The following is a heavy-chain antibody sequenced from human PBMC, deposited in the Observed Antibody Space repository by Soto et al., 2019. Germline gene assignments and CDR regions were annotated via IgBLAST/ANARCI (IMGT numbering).Heavy chain of an antibody. J-gene: IGHJ4*02. V-gene: IGHV3-23*01. CDR2: ISGSGGRT. CDR3: AKRAQIYDPGYYFDF. CDR1: GFTFSDYA. Sequence: VQLLESGGGLVQPGGSLRLSCAASGFTFSDYAMSWVRQGPGKGLEWVSTISGSGGRTFYADSVKGRFTTSRDNSKNTLSLQMNSLRAEDTAVYYCAKRAQIYDPGYYFDFWGQGTPVTVSS. D-gene: IGHD5-12*01.